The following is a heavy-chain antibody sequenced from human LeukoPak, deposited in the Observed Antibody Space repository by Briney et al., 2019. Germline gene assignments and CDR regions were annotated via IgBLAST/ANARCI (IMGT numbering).Heavy chain of an antibody. Sequence: SVKVSCKASGGTFSSYAISWVRQAPGQGLEWMGGIIPIFGTANYAQKFQGRVTMTTDTSTSTAYMELRSLRSDDTAVYYCARTWGNPNWFDPWGQGTLVTVSS. CDR3: ARTWGNPNWFDP. V-gene: IGHV1-69*05. CDR1: GGTFSSYA. J-gene: IGHJ5*02. D-gene: IGHD4-23*01. CDR2: IIPIFGTA.